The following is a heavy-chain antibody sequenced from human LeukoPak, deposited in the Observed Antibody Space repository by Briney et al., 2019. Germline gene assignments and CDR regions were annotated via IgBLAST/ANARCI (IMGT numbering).Heavy chain of an antibody. CDR3: ARSLAVPLYYFDY. CDR1: GYTFTGYY. CDR2: INPDGRGT. D-gene: IGHD2-2*01. Sequence: ASVKVSCKASGYTFTGYYIHWVRQAPGQGLEWMGWINPDGRGTNYAQKFQGRVTMTRDTSISTAHMELNRLRSDDTAVFYCARSLAVPLYYFDYWGQGTLVTVSS. V-gene: IGHV1-2*02. J-gene: IGHJ4*02.